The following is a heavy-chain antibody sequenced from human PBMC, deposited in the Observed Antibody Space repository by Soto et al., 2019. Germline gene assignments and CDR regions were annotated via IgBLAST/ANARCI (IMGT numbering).Heavy chain of an antibody. CDR2: IDPSDSYT. CDR1: GYRFSSSW. D-gene: IGHD5-18*01. J-gene: IGHJ6*02. Sequence: GESLKISCQGTGYRFSSSWIGWVRQMPGKGLEWMGRIDPSDSYTKYSPSFQGHVTISADNSITTAYVQWSSLKASDTAVFYCARGTTMHAMDVWGQGTTVTVSS. CDR3: ARGTTMHAMDV. V-gene: IGHV5-10-1*01.